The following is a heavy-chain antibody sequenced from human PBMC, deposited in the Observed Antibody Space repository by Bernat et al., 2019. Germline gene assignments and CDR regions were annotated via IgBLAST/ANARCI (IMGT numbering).Heavy chain of an antibody. CDR3: ARGPQLVPLDV. V-gene: IGHV4-34*01. D-gene: IGHD6-13*01. Sequence: QVQLQQWGAGLLKPSETLSLTCAVYGGSFSGYYWSWIRQPPGKGLEWIGEINHSGSTNYNPSLKSRVTISVDTSKNQFSLKLSSVTAADTAVYYCARGPQLVPLDVWGQGTTVTVSS. CDR1: GGSFSGYY. J-gene: IGHJ6*02. CDR2: INHSGST.